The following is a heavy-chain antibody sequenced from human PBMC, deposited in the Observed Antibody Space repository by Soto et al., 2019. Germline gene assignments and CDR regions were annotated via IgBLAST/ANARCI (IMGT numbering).Heavy chain of an antibody. CDR3: AKGAPELGPGNNGDY. CDR1: GFTFSDFW. J-gene: IGHJ4*01. D-gene: IGHD1-1*01. V-gene: IGHV3-74*01. Sequence: EVQLVESGGGLVQPGGSLRLSCAASGFTFSDFWMHWVRQPPGKGLVWVSRINSVATITNYVDSVKGRFTVSRDNDKNTLYLQMNSLRAEDTAIYFCAKGAPELGPGNNGDYWCHGSRVSVSS. CDR2: INSVATIT.